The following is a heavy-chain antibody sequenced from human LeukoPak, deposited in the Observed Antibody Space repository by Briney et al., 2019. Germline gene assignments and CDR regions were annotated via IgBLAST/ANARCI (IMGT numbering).Heavy chain of an antibody. D-gene: IGHD3-9*01. CDR1: GFTFSNYD. J-gene: IGHJ4*02. CDR3: AKWGDYDVLTGYYVSDY. V-gene: IGHV3-23*01. CDR2: ITGSGGNT. Sequence: GGSLRLSCAAYGFTFSNYDMSWDRQAPGKGLEWVSAITGSGGNTYYADSVKGRFTISRDNSKNTVFLQMNSLRAEDTVVYYCAKWGDYDVLTGYYVSDYWGQGTLVTVSS.